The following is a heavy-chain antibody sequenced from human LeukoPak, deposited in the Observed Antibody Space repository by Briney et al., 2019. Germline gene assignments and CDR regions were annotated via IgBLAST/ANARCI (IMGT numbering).Heavy chain of an antibody. CDR2: IRYDGSNK. D-gene: IGHD3-10*01. V-gene: IGHV3-30*02. J-gene: IGHJ4*02. Sequence: GGSLRLSCAAPGFTFSSYGMHWVRQAPGKGLEWVAFIRYDGSNKYYADSVKGRFTISRDNSKNTLYLQMNSLRAEDTAVYYCAQDAEWFGEPPEYYFDYWGQGTLVTVSS. CDR3: AQDAEWFGEPPEYYFDY. CDR1: GFTFSSYG.